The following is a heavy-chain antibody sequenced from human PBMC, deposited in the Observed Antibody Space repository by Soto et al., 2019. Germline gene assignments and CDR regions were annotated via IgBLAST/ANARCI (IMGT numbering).Heavy chain of an antibody. CDR2: INPNSGGT. V-gene: IGHV1-2*02. CDR3: ARVGNWNYVGSFDY. Sequence: QVQLVQSGAEVKKPGASVKVSCKASGYTFTSYGISWVRQAPGQGLEWMGWINPNSGGTNYAQKFQGRVTMTRDTSISTAYMELSRLRSDDTAVYYCARVGNWNYVGSFDYWGQGTLVTVSS. CDR1: GYTFTSYG. J-gene: IGHJ4*02. D-gene: IGHD1-7*01.